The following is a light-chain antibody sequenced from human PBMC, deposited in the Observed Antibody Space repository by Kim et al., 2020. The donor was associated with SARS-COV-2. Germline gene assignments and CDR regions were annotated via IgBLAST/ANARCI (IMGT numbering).Light chain of an antibody. V-gene: IGLV1-44*01. CDR3: AVWDDSLKQGV. J-gene: IGLJ3*02. Sequence: ELTQPPSASGTPGQRVTISCSGSSSNVGSNNVVWYQQLPGAAPNLLIYSNNQRPSGIPDRFSGSRSGTSASLAISGLQSGDEADYYCAVWDDSLKQGVFGGGTQLTVL. CDR1: SSNVGSNN. CDR2: SNN.